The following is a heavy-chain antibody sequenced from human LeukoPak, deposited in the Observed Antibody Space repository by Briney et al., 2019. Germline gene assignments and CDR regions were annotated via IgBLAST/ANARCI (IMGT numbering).Heavy chain of an antibody. Sequence: SVKVSCKASGGTFSSYAISWARQAPGQGLEWMGGVIPIFGAANYAQKFQGRATITTDESTSTAYMELSSLRSEDTGVYYCARDHCSGGSCSYFFDYWGQGTLVTASS. CDR2: VIPIFGAA. CDR1: GGTFSSYA. D-gene: IGHD2-15*01. CDR3: ARDHCSGGSCSYFFDY. J-gene: IGHJ4*02. V-gene: IGHV1-69*05.